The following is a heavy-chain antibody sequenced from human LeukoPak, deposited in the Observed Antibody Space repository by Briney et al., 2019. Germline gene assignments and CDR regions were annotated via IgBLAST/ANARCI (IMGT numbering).Heavy chain of an antibody. CDR2: ISGSGGST. J-gene: IGHJ6*03. V-gene: IGHV3-23*01. D-gene: IGHD6-13*01. Sequence: GGSLRLSCAASGFTFSSYAMSWVRQAPGKGLEWVSAISGSGGSTYYADSVKGRFTISRDNSKNTLYLQMNSLRAEDTAVYYCAKDRIAAADYYYYYMDVWGKGTTVTVSS. CDR1: GFTFSSYA. CDR3: AKDRIAAADYYYYYMDV.